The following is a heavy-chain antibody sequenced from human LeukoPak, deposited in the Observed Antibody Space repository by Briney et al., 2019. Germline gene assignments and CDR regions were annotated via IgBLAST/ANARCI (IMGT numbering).Heavy chain of an antibody. CDR1: GFSFSSYW. V-gene: IGHV3-7*01. CDR2: IKQDGSEK. Sequence: GGSLRLSCAASGFSFSSYWMSWVRQAPGRGLEWVANIKQDGSEKNYVDSAKGRFTISRDNAKNSLYLQMNSLRAEDTAVYYCARGYYYGMDVWGQGTTVTVSS. CDR3: ARGYYYGMDV. J-gene: IGHJ6*02.